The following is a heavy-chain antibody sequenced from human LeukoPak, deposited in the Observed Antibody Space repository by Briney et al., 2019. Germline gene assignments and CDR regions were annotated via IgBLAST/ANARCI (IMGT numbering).Heavy chain of an antibody. CDR1: GGSISSYY. CDR3: ARDPPYSSSRNNWFDP. CDR2: IYHSGST. Sequence: PSETLSLTCTVSGGSISSYYWSWIRQPAGKGLEWIGEIYHSGSTNYNPSLKSRVTISVDKSKNQFSLKLSSVTAADTAVYYCARDPPYSSSRNNWFDPWGQGTLVTVSS. D-gene: IGHD6-13*01. J-gene: IGHJ5*02. V-gene: IGHV4-59*12.